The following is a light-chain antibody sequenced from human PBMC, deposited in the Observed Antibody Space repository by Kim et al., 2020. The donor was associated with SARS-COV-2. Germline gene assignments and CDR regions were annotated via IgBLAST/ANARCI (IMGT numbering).Light chain of an antibody. Sequence: EKVMTQSPATLSVSPGERATLSCRASQSVYNNLAWYQQKPGQAPRLLIYGASNRATGLPDRFSGSGSGTEFTLTISSLQSEDFAVYYCQQYDDWPLTFGGGTKVDIK. CDR2: GAS. J-gene: IGKJ4*01. CDR3: QQYDDWPLT. V-gene: IGKV3-15*01. CDR1: QSVYNN.